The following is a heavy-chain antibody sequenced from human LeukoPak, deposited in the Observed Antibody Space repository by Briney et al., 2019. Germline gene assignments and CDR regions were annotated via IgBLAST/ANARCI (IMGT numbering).Heavy chain of an antibody. V-gene: IGHV4-34*01. J-gene: IGHJ6*03. CDR2: INPSRNT. CDR1: GGSFSCYY. CDR3: ARETSQKGAHYMDV. Sequence: SETLSLTCAVFGGSFSCYYWNWIRQPPGKGLEWIGQINPSRNTNYNPSRKSRVTISVHTSKNQYSLKLSSVTAADTAVYYCARETSQKGAHYMDVWGKGTTVTISS. D-gene: IGHD3-16*01.